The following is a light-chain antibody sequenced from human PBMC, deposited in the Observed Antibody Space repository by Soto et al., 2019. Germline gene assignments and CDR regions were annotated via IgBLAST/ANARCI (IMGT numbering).Light chain of an antibody. Sequence: EIVMTQSPATLSVSPGERATLSCRASHSVSTRLAWYQQKPGQAPRLLSYDASTRATGLPARFSGSGSGTDFTLTISSLQSEDFAVYYCQHYTNWPLTFGGGTKVEIK. J-gene: IGKJ4*01. CDR1: HSVSTR. CDR3: QHYTNWPLT. V-gene: IGKV3-15*01. CDR2: DAS.